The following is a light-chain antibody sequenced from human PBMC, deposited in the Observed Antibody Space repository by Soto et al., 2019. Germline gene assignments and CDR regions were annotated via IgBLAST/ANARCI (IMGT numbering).Light chain of an antibody. CDR3: QQYNNWPPT. Sequence: IVLTQSAGTLSLYPGERATLSCRASQSARISLGWYQHKPGQAPRLLIYDVSTRATGVPARFSGSGSGTEFTLTISSPQSEDFAVYYCQQYNNWPPTFGQGTRLEIK. CDR1: QSARIS. V-gene: IGKV3-15*01. J-gene: IGKJ5*01. CDR2: DVS.